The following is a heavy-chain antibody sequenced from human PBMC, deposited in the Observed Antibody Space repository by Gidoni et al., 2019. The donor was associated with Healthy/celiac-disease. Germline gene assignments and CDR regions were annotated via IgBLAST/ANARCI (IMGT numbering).Heavy chain of an antibody. J-gene: IGHJ4*02. V-gene: IGHV3-53*01. Sequence: EVQLVESGGGLIQTGGSLLLFCAGSGFTVSSNYISWGLQAPGKGLEWVSVIYSGGSTYYADSVKGRFTISRDNAKNALYLQMNSLRAEDTAVYYCASSHDYGDYAFDYWGQGTLVTVSS. CDR1: GFTVSSNY. D-gene: IGHD4-17*01. CDR2: IYSGGST. CDR3: ASSHDYGDYAFDY.